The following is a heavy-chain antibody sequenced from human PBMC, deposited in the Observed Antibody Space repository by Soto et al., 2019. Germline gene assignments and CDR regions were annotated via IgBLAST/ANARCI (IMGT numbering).Heavy chain of an antibody. CDR1: GFTFSSYG. CDR3: AKDLNWNYVGYELDY. J-gene: IGHJ4*02. Sequence: GGSLRLSCAASGFTFSSYGMHWVRQAPGKGLEWVAVISYDGSSKYYVDSVKGRFTISRDNSKNTLYLQMNSLRAEDTAVYYCAKDLNWNYVGYELDYWGQGTLVTVSS. D-gene: IGHD1-7*01. V-gene: IGHV3-30*18. CDR2: ISYDGSSK.